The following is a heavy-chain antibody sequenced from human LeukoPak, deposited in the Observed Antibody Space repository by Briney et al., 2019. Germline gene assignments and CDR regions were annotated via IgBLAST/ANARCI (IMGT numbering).Heavy chain of an antibody. Sequence: SETLSLTCTVSGYSISSGYYWGWIRQPPGKGLEWIGSIYHSGSTYYNPSLKSRVTISVDTSKNQFSLKLSSVTAADTAVYYCARQIDGFGDFDYFDYWGQGALVTVSS. D-gene: IGHD3-10*01. CDR2: IYHSGST. V-gene: IGHV4-38-2*02. CDR1: GYSISSGYY. CDR3: ARQIDGFGDFDYFDY. J-gene: IGHJ4*02.